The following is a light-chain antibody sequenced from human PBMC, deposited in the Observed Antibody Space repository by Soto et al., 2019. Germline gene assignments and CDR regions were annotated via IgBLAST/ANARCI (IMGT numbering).Light chain of an antibody. V-gene: IGKV1-5*01. CDR2: DAS. J-gene: IGKJ5*01. CDR1: QNIIRW. Sequence: DIEMTQSPSTLSASVGDRVTITCRASQNIIRWLAWYQQKPGAAPQLLIYDASTLESGVPSRFSGSGAGTEFSLTIRGMETDDFPPYYCQQYNSYLYTFGQGTRLEI. CDR3: QQYNSYLYT.